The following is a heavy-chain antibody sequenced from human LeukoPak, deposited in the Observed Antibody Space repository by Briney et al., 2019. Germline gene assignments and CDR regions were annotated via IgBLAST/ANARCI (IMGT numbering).Heavy chain of an antibody. CDR2: IIPIFGTA. J-gene: IGHJ6*03. V-gene: IGHV1-69*01. Sequence: SVKVSCKASGGTFSSYAIGWVRQAPGQGLEWMGGIIPIFGTANYAQKFQGRVTITADESTSTAYMELSSLRSEDTAVYYCARDLDLVPAAIEDYYYYMDVWGKGTTVTVSS. D-gene: IGHD2-2*02. CDR3: ARDLDLVPAAIEDYYYYMDV. CDR1: GGTFSSYA.